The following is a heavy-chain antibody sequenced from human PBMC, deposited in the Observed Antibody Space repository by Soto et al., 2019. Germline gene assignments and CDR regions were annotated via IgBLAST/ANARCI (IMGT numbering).Heavy chain of an antibody. V-gene: IGHV6-1*01. Sequence: KQSQTLSLTCAISGDSVSSNSAAWNWIRQSPSRGLEWLGRTYYRSKWYSDYAVSVKGRITINPDTSNNQFSLRLNSVTPEDTAVYYCARGMGLWFGELYGPDAYDIWGQGTMVTVSS. D-gene: IGHD3-10*01. CDR1: GDSVSSNSAA. J-gene: IGHJ3*02. CDR2: TYYRSKWYS. CDR3: ARGMGLWFGELYGPDAYDI.